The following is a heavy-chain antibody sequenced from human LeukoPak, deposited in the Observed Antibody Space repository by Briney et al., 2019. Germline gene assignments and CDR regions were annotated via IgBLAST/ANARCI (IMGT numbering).Heavy chain of an antibody. D-gene: IGHD5-18*01. CDR2: IYYSGST. J-gene: IGHJ4*02. CDR1: GGSISSGDYY. Sequence: SETLSLTSTVSGGSISSGDYYWSWIRQPPGKGLEWIGYIYYSGSTYYNPSLKSRVTISVDTSKNQFSLKLSSVTAAETAVYYCARAWIQFLGYFDYWGQGTLVTVPS. V-gene: IGHV4-30-4*08. CDR3: ARAWIQFLGYFDY.